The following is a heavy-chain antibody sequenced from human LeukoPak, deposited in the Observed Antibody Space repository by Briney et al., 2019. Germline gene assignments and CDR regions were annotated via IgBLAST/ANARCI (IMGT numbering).Heavy chain of an antibody. J-gene: IGHJ4*02. CDR3: ARDLSGSYTPYYFDY. D-gene: IGHD1-26*01. CDR1: GFTFSSYS. CDR2: ISSSSSTI. Sequence: GGSLRLSCAASGFTFSSYSMNWVRQAPGKGLEWVSYISSSSSTIYYADSVKGRFTISRDNAKNSLYLQMNSLRAEDTAAYYCARDLSGSYTPYYFDYWGQGTLVTVSS. V-gene: IGHV3-48*01.